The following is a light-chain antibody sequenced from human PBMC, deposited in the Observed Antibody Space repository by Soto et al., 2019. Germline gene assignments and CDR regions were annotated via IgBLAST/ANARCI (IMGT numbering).Light chain of an antibody. Sequence: QAVVTQPPSVSGSPGQSVTISCTGTSSDIGAYNRVSWYQQPPGTAPKLMIYEVRDRTSGVPDRFSGSKSGNTASLTISGLQAEDEADYYCSSYTSSNTVIFGGGTKLTVL. J-gene: IGLJ2*01. CDR2: EVR. CDR1: SSDIGAYNR. CDR3: SSYTSSNTVI. V-gene: IGLV2-18*02.